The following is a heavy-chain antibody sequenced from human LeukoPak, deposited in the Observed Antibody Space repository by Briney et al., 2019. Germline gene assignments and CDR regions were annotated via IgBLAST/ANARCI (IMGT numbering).Heavy chain of an antibody. Sequence: PGGSLRLSCAASGFTYTSYAMHWVRQAPGKGLEWVAVISDDGSNKYYADSVKGRFTIARDNSKNTVFLQMDSLRPEDTAVYYCARDLIVGTTYFDYWGQGTLVTVSS. CDR2: ISDDGSNK. CDR3: ARDLIVGTTYFDY. J-gene: IGHJ4*02. V-gene: IGHV3-30-3*01. D-gene: IGHD1-26*01. CDR1: GFTYTSYA.